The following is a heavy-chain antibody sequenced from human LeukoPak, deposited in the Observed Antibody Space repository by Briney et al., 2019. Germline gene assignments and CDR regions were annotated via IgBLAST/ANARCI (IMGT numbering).Heavy chain of an antibody. D-gene: IGHD3-10*01. Sequence: NSSETLSLTCAVYGGSFSGYYWSWIRQPLGEGLEWIGEINHSGSTNYNPSLKSRVTISVDTSKNQFSLKLSSVTAADTAVYYCARGLSLRYYGSGSYFYWGQGTLVTVSS. V-gene: IGHV4-34*01. CDR1: GGSFSGYY. CDR2: INHSGST. CDR3: ARGLSLRYYGSGSYFY. J-gene: IGHJ4*02.